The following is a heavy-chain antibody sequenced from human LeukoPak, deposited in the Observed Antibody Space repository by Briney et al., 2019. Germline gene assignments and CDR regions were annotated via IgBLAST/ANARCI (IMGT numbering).Heavy chain of an antibody. CDR1: GFTFNTYP. D-gene: IGHD6-13*01. Sequence: GGSLRLSCAASGFTFNTYPMNWVRQAPGKGLEWVSFISSSSSTIYYADSVKGRFTISRDNAKNSLYLQMNSLRVEDTAVYYCARYRANPQLWGQGTLVIVSS. CDR2: ISSSSSTI. CDR3: ARYRANPQL. J-gene: IGHJ4*02. V-gene: IGHV3-48*01.